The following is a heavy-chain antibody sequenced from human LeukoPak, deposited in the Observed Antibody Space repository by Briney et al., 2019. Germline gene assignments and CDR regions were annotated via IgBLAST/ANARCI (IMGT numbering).Heavy chain of an antibody. CDR2: ISHDGGAR. J-gene: IGHJ5*02. V-gene: IGHV3-30*03. D-gene: IGHD6-19*01. CDR3: ARDWGSSGWYNWFDP. CDR1: GFSIGNYG. Sequence: PRGSLRLSCAVSGFSIGNYGMHWVRQAPDKGLEWVAMISHDGGARYYGDSVKGRLTISRDNSENTLYLQMNSLRVEDTAVYYCARDWGSSGWYNWFDPWGQGTLVTVSS.